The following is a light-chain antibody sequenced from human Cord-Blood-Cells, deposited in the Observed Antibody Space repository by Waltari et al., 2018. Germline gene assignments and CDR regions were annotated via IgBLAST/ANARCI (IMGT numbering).Light chain of an antibody. CDR1: QSVSSSY. J-gene: IGKJ2*01. CDR2: GAS. Sequence: EIVLTQSPGTLSLSPGETPTLSCRASQSVSSSYLAWYQQKPGQAPRLLIYGASSRATGIPDRFSGSGSGTDFTLTISRLEPEDFAVYYCQQYGSSPYTFGQGTKQEIK. V-gene: IGKV3-20*01. CDR3: QQYGSSPYT.